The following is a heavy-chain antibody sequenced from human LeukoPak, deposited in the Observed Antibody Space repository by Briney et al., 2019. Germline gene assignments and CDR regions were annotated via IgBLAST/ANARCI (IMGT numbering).Heavy chain of an antibody. CDR3: AKGKWGLTINNFDV. CDR2: TRFDGSNK. Sequence: GGSLRLSCAASGFTFNSYGMHWVRQAPGRGLEWVAFTRFDGSNKYYADSVKGRFTMSRDNSKHTLYLQMNSLRAEDTAAYYCAKGKWGLTINNFDVWGQGTMVTVSS. J-gene: IGHJ3*01. D-gene: IGHD3-9*01. CDR1: GFTFNSYG. V-gene: IGHV3-30*02.